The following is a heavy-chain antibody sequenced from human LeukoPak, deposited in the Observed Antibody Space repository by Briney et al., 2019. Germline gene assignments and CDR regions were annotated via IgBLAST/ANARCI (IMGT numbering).Heavy chain of an antibody. Sequence: ASVKVSFKASGYTFTGYYMHWVRQAPGQGLEWMGWINPNSGGTNYAQKFQGRVTMTRDTSISTAYMELSRLRSDDTAVYYCARGHRTYDSSGYLDYWGQGTLVTVSS. CDR2: INPNSGGT. CDR1: GYTFTGYY. J-gene: IGHJ4*02. V-gene: IGHV1-2*02. CDR3: ARGHRTYDSSGYLDY. D-gene: IGHD3-22*01.